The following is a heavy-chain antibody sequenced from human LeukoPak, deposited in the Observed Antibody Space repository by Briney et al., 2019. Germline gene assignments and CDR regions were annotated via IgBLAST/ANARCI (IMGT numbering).Heavy chain of an antibody. D-gene: IGHD1-7*01. V-gene: IGHV1-69*05. J-gene: IGHJ6*03. CDR1: GGTFSSYA. CDR2: IIPIFGTA. Sequence: WASVKVSCKASGGTFSSYAISWVRQAPGQGLEWMGGIIPIFGTANYAQEFQGRVTTTTDESTSTAYMELSSLRSEDTAVYYRAQNKLELQGIDYYYYMDVWGKGTTVTVSS. CDR3: AQNKLELQGIDYYYYMDV.